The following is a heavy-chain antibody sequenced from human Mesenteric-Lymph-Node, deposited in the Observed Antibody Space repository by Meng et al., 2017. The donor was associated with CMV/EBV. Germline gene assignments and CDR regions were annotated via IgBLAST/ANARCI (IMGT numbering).Heavy chain of an antibody. V-gene: IGHV3-7*01. J-gene: IGHJ3*02. Sequence: GASLMISCVSSGFISSNYEMSLVRQAPGKGMEWVANVDRFGNGNYCVDSVKGRFTISRDNAETSLFLQMNTLRVEDTAIYYCARNYPQNCAPINYPGAFDIWGQGKMVTVSS. CDR3: ARNYPQNCAPINYPGAFDI. CDR2: VDRFGNGN. D-gene: IGHD2-21*01. CDR1: GFISSNYE.